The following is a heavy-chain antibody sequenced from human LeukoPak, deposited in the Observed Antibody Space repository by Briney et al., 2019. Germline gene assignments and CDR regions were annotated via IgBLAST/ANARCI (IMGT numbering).Heavy chain of an antibody. CDR1: GYSISSGYY. CDR2: IYHSGST. CDR3: AREVVPAAMYWYFDL. J-gene: IGHJ2*01. D-gene: IGHD2-2*01. V-gene: IGHV4-38-2*02. Sequence: SETLSLTCAVSGYSISSGYYRGWIRQPPGKGLEWIGSIYHSGSTYYNPSLKSRVTISVDTSKNQFSLKLSSVTAADTAVYYCAREVVPAAMYWYFDLWGRGTLVTVSS.